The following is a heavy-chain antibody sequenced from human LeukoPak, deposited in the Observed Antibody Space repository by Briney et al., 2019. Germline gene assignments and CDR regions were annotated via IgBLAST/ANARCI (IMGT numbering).Heavy chain of an antibody. CDR3: AIVGAPYNWFDP. CDR2: IIPILGIA. J-gene: IGHJ5*02. D-gene: IGHD1-26*01. Sequence: SVKVSCKASGGTFSSYAISWVRQAPGQGLEWMGRIIPILGIANYAQKFQGRVTITADKSTSTAYMELSSLRSEDTAVYYCAIVGAPYNWFDPWGQGTLVTVSS. CDR1: GGTFSSYA. V-gene: IGHV1-69*04.